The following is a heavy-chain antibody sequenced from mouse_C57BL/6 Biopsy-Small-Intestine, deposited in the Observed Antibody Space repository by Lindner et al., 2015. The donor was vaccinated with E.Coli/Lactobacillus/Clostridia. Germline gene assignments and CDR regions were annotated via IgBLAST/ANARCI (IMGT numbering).Heavy chain of an antibody. CDR1: GYTLTDYW. V-gene: IGHV1-9*01. CDR3: ARTMMAAFAY. D-gene: IGHD2-3*01. Sequence: VQLQESGAELVKPGASVKLSCKAAGYTLTDYWIEWIKQRPGHGLEWIGEILPGTGSTNFSEKFKDKATFTAETSSNTVYMQLSSLTTEDSAIYYCARTMMAAFAYWGQGTLVTVSA. CDR2: ILPGTGST. J-gene: IGHJ3*01.